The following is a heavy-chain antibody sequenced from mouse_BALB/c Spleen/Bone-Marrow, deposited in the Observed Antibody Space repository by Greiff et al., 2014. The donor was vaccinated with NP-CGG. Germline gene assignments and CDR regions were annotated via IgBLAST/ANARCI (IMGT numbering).Heavy chain of an antibody. Sequence: QVQLQQSGAELVRPGTSVKVSCKASGYAFTNYLIEWVKQRPGQGLEWIGVINPGSGGTNYCEKFKGKATLTADKSSSTAYTQLSSLTSHDSAVYFCARSTGTLFDYWGQGTTLTVSS. J-gene: IGHJ2*01. CDR2: INPGSGGT. D-gene: IGHD4-1*02. V-gene: IGHV1-54*01. CDR3: ARSTGTLFDY. CDR1: GYAFTNYL.